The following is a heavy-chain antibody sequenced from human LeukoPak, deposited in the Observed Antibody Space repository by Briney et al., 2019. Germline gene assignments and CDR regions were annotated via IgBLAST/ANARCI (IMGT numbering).Heavy chain of an antibody. J-gene: IGHJ4*02. D-gene: IGHD1-26*01. CDR1: GGSISISNYY. Sequence: PSETLSLTCTVSGGSISISNYYWGWTRQPPGRGPEWIGSISYSGTYYNPSLKSRLTISVDTSKNHFSLNLRSVTAADTAVYYCARRTSNPVGAIDYWGQGTLVTVSS. CDR2: ISYSGT. CDR3: ARRTSNPVGAIDY. V-gene: IGHV4-39*01.